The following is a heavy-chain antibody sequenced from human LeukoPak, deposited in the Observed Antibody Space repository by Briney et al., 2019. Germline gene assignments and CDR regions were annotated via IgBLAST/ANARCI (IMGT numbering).Heavy chain of an antibody. Sequence: GRSLRLSCAASGFTFDDYAMRWVRQAPGKGLEWVSGISWNSGSIGYADSVKGRFTISRDNAKNSLYLQMNSLRAEDTALYYCAKDISGFLEWYIDYWGQGTLVTVSS. CDR2: ISWNSGSI. J-gene: IGHJ4*02. CDR3: AKDISGFLEWYIDY. V-gene: IGHV3-9*01. CDR1: GFTFDDYA. D-gene: IGHD3-3*01.